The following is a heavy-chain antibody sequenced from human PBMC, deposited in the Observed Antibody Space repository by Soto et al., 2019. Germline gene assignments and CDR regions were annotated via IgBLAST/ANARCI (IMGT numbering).Heavy chain of an antibody. CDR2: LSYAGGHE. CDR3: ASDVSYGSGSYRGY. Sequence: GGSLRLSCTASGFTLNTYTMHWVRQAPGKWLEWVALLSYAGGHESYADSVKGRFTISRDNSKATLYLQMNSLRVEDTAVYYCASDVSYGSGSYRGYWDSGTLVTVSS. D-gene: IGHD3-10*01. V-gene: IGHV3-30-3*01. J-gene: IGHJ4*03. CDR1: GFTLNTYT.